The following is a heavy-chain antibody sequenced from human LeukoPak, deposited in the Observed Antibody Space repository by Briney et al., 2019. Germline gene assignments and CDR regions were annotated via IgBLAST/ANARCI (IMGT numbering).Heavy chain of an antibody. Sequence: PGGSLRLSCTASGFTFNNYAMSWVRQAPGKGLEWVSASSASGDNPYYADSVKGRFTISRDNSKNTLDLQMNSLRVEDTAVYYCAKGVFGSGSYREYFEQWGQGTLVTVSS. V-gene: IGHV3-23*01. D-gene: IGHD3-10*01. CDR2: SSASGDNP. CDR3: AKGVFGSGSYREYFEQ. J-gene: IGHJ1*01. CDR1: GFTFNNYA.